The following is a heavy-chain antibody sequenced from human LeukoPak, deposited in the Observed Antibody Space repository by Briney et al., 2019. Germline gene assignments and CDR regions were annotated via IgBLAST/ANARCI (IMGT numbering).Heavy chain of an antibody. D-gene: IGHD3-10*01. CDR1: GFTFSSYW. V-gene: IGHV3-74*01. CDR3: ASSYYGSGSYYSYYGMDV. Sequence: WGALRLSCPASGFTFSSYWMHWVRQAPGKGLVGVSRINSDGSSTSYADSVKGRFTISRDNAKNTLYLQMNSLRAEDTAVYYCASSYYGSGSYYSYYGMDVWGKGTTVTVSS. J-gene: IGHJ6*04. CDR2: INSDGSST.